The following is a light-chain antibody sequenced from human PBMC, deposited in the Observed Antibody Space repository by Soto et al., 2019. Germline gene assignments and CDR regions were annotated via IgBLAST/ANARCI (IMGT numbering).Light chain of an antibody. CDR3: CSYVGSSTLV. CDR2: ESS. J-gene: IGLJ3*02. Sequence: QSALTQPASVSGSPGQSITISCTGTSSDVGSYNLVSWYRQHPGKAPKLMIYESSKRPSGLSNRFSGSKSGNTDSLTISGLQAEDEADYYCCSYVGSSTLVFGGGTKLTVL. V-gene: IGLV2-23*01. CDR1: SSDVGSYNL.